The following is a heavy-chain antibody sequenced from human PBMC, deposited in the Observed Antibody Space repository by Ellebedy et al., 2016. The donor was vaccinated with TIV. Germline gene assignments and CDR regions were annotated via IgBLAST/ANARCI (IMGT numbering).Heavy chain of an antibody. D-gene: IGHD5-12*01. CDR2: INPNSGGT. V-gene: IGHV1-2*02. J-gene: IGHJ4*02. CDR1: GYTFTGYY. CDR3: ARDTLSGKVATITQFDY. Sequence: AASVKVSCKASGYTFTGYYMHWVRQAPGQGLEWMGWINPNSGGTNYAQKFQGRVTMTRDTSISTAYMELSRLRSDDTAVYYCARDTLSGKVATITQFDYWGQGTLVTVSS.